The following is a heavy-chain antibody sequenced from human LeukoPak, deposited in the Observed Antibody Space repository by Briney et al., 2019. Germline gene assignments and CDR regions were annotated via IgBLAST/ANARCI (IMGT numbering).Heavy chain of an antibody. CDR2: IWYDGSNK. D-gene: IGHD2-2*01. Sequence: PGRSLRLSCAASGFTFSSYAMHWVRQAPGKGLEWVAVIWYDGSNKYYADSVKGRFTISRDNSKNTLYLQMNSLRAEDTAVYYCARDQGSDIVVVPAAPDYWGQGTLVTVSS. CDR3: ARDQGSDIVVVPAAPDY. CDR1: GFTFSSYA. J-gene: IGHJ4*02. V-gene: IGHV3-33*08.